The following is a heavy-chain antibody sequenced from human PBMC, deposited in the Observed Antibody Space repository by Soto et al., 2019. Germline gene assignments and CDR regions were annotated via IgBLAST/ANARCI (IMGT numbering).Heavy chain of an antibody. Sequence: ASVKVSCKASGYTFTSYGVSWVRQAPGQGLEWMGWISAYNGNTNYAQKLQGRVTMTTDTSTSTAYMELRSLRSDDTAVYYCARRMTSGYDNDYWGQGTLVTVSS. CDR1: GYTFTSYG. D-gene: IGHD5-12*01. J-gene: IGHJ4*02. CDR2: ISAYNGNT. V-gene: IGHV1-18*01. CDR3: ARRMTSGYDNDY.